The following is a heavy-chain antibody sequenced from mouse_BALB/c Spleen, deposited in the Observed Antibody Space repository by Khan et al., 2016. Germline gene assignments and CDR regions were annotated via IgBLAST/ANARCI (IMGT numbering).Heavy chain of an antibody. CDR2: ISHSGST. CDR1: GDSITSGY. D-gene: IGHD1-1*01. J-gene: IGHJ4*01. Sequence: EVQLQESGPSLVKLSQTLSLTCSVTGDSITSGYWNWIRKFPGNKLEYMGYISHSGSTYYNPSLKSRISITRDTSTNQYYLQLNSVTTEETATYYCARYDGSTYVGGMDYWGQGTSVTVSS. V-gene: IGHV3-8*02. CDR3: ARYDGSTYVGGMDY.